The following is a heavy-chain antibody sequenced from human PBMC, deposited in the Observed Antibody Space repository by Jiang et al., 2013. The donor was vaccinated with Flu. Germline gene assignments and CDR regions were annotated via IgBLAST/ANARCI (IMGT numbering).Heavy chain of an antibody. V-gene: IGHV4-59*08. Sequence: GSGLVKPSETLSLTCTVSNGSITGYYWNWIRQAPGKGLEWIGYIYYNGNGNYNPSLKSRVTISVDTSKNQLSLRLSSVTAADTAVYHCARGFRGGAYVDFWGQGTLVIVSS. CDR3: ARGFRGGAYVDF. J-gene: IGHJ4*02. CDR1: NGSITGYY. D-gene: IGHD2-21*01. CDR2: IYYNGNG.